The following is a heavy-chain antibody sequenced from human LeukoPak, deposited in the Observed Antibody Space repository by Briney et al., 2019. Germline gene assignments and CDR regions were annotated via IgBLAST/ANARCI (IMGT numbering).Heavy chain of an antibody. CDR3: AKDRQDVVVTAIRFDS. V-gene: IGHV3-23*01. Sequence: AGGSLRLSCTASGFTFSSYAMTWVRQAPGKGLEWVSSISGSGAKTYYADSVKDRITISRDNSKNTLYLQMDSLGAGGTALYYCAKDRQDVVVTAIRFDSWGQGTLVTVSS. CDR2: ISGSGAKT. CDR1: GFTFSSYA. D-gene: IGHD2-21*02. J-gene: IGHJ4*02.